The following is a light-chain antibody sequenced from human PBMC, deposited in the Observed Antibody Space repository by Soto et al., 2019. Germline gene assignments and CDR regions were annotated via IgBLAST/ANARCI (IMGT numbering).Light chain of an antibody. CDR2: AAS. Sequence: DIQMTQSPSSLSASVGDTVTITCRASQGISSYLAWYQQKPGKVPKLLIYAASTLQSGVPSRFSGSASGTDFTLPISSLQPEDVGTYYCQKYNSAPLPFGGGTKVEIK. J-gene: IGKJ4*01. CDR1: QGISSY. V-gene: IGKV1-27*01. CDR3: QKYNSAPLP.